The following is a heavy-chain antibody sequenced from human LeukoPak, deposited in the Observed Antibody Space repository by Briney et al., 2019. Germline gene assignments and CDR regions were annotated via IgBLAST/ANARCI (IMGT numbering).Heavy chain of an antibody. D-gene: IGHD3-9*01. CDR1: GYTFTGYY. Sequence: VASVRVSFKASGYTFTGYYMHWVGQAPGQGGEGMGWISAYNGNTNYTQKLQGRVTITTDRATRTAYMEMRRLRCGEKAVYYCARDRGLRYFDWLPVDYWGQGTLVTVSS. CDR3: ARDRGLRYFDWLPVDY. J-gene: IGHJ4*02. CDR2: ISAYNGNT. V-gene: IGHV1-18*04.